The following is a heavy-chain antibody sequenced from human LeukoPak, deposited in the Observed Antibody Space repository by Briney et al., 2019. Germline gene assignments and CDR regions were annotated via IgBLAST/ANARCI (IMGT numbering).Heavy chain of an antibody. V-gene: IGHV3-23*01. CDR3: AKSPTVDAAFDI. D-gene: IGHD4-23*01. CDR2: ITASGGST. J-gene: IGHJ3*02. CDR1: GFTFNNYA. Sequence: QPGGSLRLSCAASGFTFNNYAMNWVRQAPGKGLEWVSGITASGGSTNYADSVKGRFTISRDNPRNTLYLLMNSLRAEDTALYYCAKSPTVDAAFDIWGQGTMVTVSS.